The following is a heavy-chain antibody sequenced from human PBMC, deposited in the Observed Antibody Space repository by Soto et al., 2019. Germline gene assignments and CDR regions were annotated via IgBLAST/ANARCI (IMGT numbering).Heavy chain of an antibody. CDR2: IWYDGSNK. Sequence: GGSLRLSCAASGFTFSSYGMHWVRQAPGKGLEWVAVIWYDGSNKYYADSVKGRFTISRDNSKNTLYLQMNSLRAEDTAVYYCAKDLADDYGDYYFDYWGQGTLVTVSS. CDR3: AKDLADDYGDYYFDY. CDR1: GFTFSSYG. J-gene: IGHJ4*02. D-gene: IGHD4-17*01. V-gene: IGHV3-30*02.